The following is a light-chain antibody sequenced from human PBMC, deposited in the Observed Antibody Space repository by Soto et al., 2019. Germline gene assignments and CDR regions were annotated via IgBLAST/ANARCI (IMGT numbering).Light chain of an antibody. CDR3: QQFNNWPLYT. J-gene: IGKJ2*01. CDR2: SAS. CDR1: QSVSSN. Sequence: EIVMTQSPATLSVSPGERASLSCRASQSVSSNLAWYQQKPGQAPRLLMFSASTRATGIPARFSGGGSGTDFTLTISSLQSEDFAVYYCQQFNNWPLYTFGQGTKLEIK. V-gene: IGKV3-15*01.